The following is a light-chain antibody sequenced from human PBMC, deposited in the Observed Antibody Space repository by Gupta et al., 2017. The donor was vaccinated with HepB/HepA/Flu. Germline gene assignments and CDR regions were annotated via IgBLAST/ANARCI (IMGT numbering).Light chain of an antibody. CDR3: SSFTSGSTLLV. J-gene: IGLJ2*01. Sequence: QSALTQTPSVSGSPGQSVTISCTGTSSDVGSFNRVSWYQQPQGTAPKLMIYEVSNRPSGVPDRFSGSKSGNTASLTISGLQAEDEADYYCSSFTSGSTLLVFGGGTKLTVL. CDR2: EVS. V-gene: IGLV2-18*02. CDR1: SSDVGSFNR.